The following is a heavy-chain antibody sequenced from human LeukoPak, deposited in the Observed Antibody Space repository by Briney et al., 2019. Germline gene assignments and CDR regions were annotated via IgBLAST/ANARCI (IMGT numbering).Heavy chain of an antibody. V-gene: IGHV4-38-2*02. CDR3: ARQIINRWVVDYYYYMDV. Sequence: PSETLSLTCTVSGYSISSGYCWGWIRQPPGKGLEWIGSIYYSGSTYYNPSLKSRVTISVDTSKNQFSLKLSSVTAADTAVYYCARQIINRWVVDYYYYMDVWGKGTTVTVSS. CDR2: IYYSGST. D-gene: IGHD2-21*01. J-gene: IGHJ6*03. CDR1: GYSISSGYC.